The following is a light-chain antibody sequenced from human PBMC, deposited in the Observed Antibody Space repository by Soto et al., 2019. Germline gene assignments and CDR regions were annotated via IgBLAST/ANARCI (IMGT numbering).Light chain of an antibody. V-gene: IGLV1-40*01. J-gene: IGLJ1*01. CDR2: YNN. Sequence: QSVLTQPPSVSGAPGQRVTISCTGSSSNIGAGNDVHWYRQLPGTVPKLLIYYNNQRPSGVPDRFSGSRSGTSASLAIVGLRSEDEAVYYCAAWDASLSACVFGNGTKLTVL. CDR1: SSNIGAGND. CDR3: AAWDASLSACV.